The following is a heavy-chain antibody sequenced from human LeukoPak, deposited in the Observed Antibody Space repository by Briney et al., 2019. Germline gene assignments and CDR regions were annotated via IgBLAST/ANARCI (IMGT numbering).Heavy chain of an antibody. D-gene: IGHD5-12*01. CDR3: ARAGPGLRKSEYVDY. Sequence: ASVKVSCKSSGYTFTTNGISWVRQAPGQGLEWMGWISAYNGKTNYAQKLQGRVTMTTDTSTSTAYMELRSLRSDDTAVYYCARAGPGLRKSEYVDYRGQGTLVTVSS. CDR1: GYTFTTNG. J-gene: IGHJ4*02. V-gene: IGHV1-18*01. CDR2: ISAYNGKT.